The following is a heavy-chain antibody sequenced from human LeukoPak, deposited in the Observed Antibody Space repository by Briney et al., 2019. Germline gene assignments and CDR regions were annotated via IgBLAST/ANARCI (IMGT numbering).Heavy chain of an antibody. CDR3: ARVGYYYDSSGSQNWFDP. J-gene: IGHJ5*02. CDR1: GYTFTSYG. V-gene: IGHV1-18*01. Sequence: ASVKVSCKASGYTFTSYGISWVRQAPGQGLEWMGWISAYNGNTNYAQKLQGRVTMTTDTSTSTAYMELRSLRSDDTAVYYCARVGYYYDSSGSQNWFDPWGQGTLVTVSS. D-gene: IGHD3-22*01. CDR2: ISAYNGNT.